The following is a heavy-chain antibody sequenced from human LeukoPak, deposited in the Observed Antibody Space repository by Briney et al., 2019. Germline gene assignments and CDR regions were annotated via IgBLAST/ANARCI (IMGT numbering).Heavy chain of an antibody. CDR3: ARGSCSSTSCSWFDP. Sequence: SETLSLTCAVYGGSFSGYYWSWIRQPPGKGLEWLGEVNHSGSTNYNPSLKSRVTISVDTSKNQFSLKLSSVTAADTAVYYCARGSCSSTSCSWFDPWGQGTLVTVSS. CDR1: GGSFSGYY. D-gene: IGHD2-2*01. CDR2: VNHSGST. J-gene: IGHJ5*02. V-gene: IGHV4-34*01.